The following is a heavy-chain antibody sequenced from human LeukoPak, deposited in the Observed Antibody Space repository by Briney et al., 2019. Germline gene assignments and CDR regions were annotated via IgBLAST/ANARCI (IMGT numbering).Heavy chain of an antibody. V-gene: IGHV3-7*01. J-gene: IGHJ4*02. CDR1: GFTFSSYW. D-gene: IGHD2-21*02. Sequence: PGGSLRLSCAAPGFTFSSYWMSWVRQAPGKGLEWVANIKQDGSEKYYVDSVKGRFTISRDNAKSSLYLQMNSLRAEDTAVYYCARTYCGADCRPYFDYWGQGTLVTVSS. CDR3: ARTYCGADCRPYFDY. CDR2: IKQDGSEK.